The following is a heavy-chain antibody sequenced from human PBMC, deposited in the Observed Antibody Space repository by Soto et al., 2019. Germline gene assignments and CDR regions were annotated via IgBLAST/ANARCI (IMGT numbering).Heavy chain of an antibody. CDR3: ARLGIAVAGTYGMDV. J-gene: IGHJ6*02. D-gene: IGHD6-19*01. Sequence: GESLKISCKGSGYSFTSYWIGWVRQMPGKGLEWMEIIYPGDSDTRYSPSFQGQVTISADKSISTAYLQWSSLKASDTAMYYCARLGIAVAGTYGMDVWGQGTTVTVSS. CDR2: IYPGDSDT. V-gene: IGHV5-51*01. CDR1: GYSFTSYW.